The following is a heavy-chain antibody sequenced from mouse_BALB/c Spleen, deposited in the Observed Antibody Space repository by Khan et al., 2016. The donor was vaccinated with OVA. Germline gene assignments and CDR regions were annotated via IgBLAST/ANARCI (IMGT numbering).Heavy chain of an antibody. J-gene: IGHJ3*01. D-gene: IGHD1-1*01. CDR3: NAFPYYYGRGWFAC. CDR1: DFNIQDYY. CDR2: IDPENGDT. Sequence: EVQLRESGAELVRSGASVKLSCTSSDFNIQDYYMHWVKQRPEQGLEWIGWIDPENGDTEYAPKFQGKATMTADTSSNTAYLQLSSLTSEVTAGYYCNAFPYYYGRGWFACWGQGTLVTVSA. V-gene: IGHV14-4*02.